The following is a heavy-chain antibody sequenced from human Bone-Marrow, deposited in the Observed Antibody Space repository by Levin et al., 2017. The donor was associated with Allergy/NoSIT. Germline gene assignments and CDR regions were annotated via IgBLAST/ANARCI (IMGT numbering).Heavy chain of an antibody. CDR1: GFSLSSYG. CDR3: ARDLEGQYCSGGSCYWGWFDP. Sequence: PGGSLRLSCTASGFSLSSYGFHWVRQAPGKGLEWVSLISYDGDDKYYAESVKGRFTISRDNSKNTVYLQMNSLRLEDTAVYSCARDLEGQYCSGGSCYWGWFDPWGQGTLVTVSS. J-gene: IGHJ5*02. V-gene: IGHV3-30-3*01. CDR2: ISYDGDDK. D-gene: IGHD2-15*01.